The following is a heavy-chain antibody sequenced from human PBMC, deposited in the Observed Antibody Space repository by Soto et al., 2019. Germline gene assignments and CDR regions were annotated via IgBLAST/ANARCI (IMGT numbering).Heavy chain of an antibody. CDR1: GYTLTELS. D-gene: IGHD5-12*01. J-gene: IGHJ6*02. CDR2: FDPEDGET. Sequence: QVQLVQSGAEVKKPGASVKVSCKVSGYTLTELSMHWVRQAPGKGLEWMGGFDPEDGETIYAQKFQGRVTMTEDTSTHTAYMELSSLRSEDTAVYYCATDRRTPGLYYYYYGMDVWGQGTTVTVSS. CDR3: ATDRRTPGLYYYYYGMDV. V-gene: IGHV1-24*01.